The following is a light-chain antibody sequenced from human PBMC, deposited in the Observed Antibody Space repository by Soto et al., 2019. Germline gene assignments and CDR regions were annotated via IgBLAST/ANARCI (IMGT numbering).Light chain of an antibody. CDR3: GTWDSSLSAHV. Sequence: QSVLTQPPSVSAAPGQKVTIYCCGSSSNIGNNYVSWYQQLPGTAPKLLIYDNNKRPSGIPDRFSGSKSGTSATLGITGLQTGDEADYYCGTWDSSLSAHVFGTGTKVTVL. V-gene: IGLV1-51*01. CDR2: DNN. J-gene: IGLJ1*01. CDR1: SSNIGNNY.